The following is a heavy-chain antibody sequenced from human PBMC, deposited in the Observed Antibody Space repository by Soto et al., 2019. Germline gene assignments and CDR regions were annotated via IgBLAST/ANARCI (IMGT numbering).Heavy chain of an antibody. D-gene: IGHD6-13*01. CDR2: IKQDGSEK. Sequence: GGSLRLSCAASGFTFSSYWMNSVRQAPGKGLEWVANIKQDGSEKYYVDSVKGRFTISRDNTKNSLYLQMNSLRAEDTAVYYCAREQLQVVITDYWGQGTLVTVSS. CDR1: GFTFSSYW. V-gene: IGHV3-7*01. J-gene: IGHJ4*02. CDR3: AREQLQVVITDY.